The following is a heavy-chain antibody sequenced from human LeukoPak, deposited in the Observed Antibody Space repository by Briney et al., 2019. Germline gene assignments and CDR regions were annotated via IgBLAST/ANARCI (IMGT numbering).Heavy chain of an antibody. CDR1: GGSITNTNY. Sequence: SETLSLTCGVSGGSITNTNYWTWVRQPPGKGLEWIGEVNPQGSTNYNPSLMGRVAIAVDTSGNHISLQLTSVTAADTAVYYCAREGGPYRPLDYSGQGTLVTVSS. CDR2: VNPQGST. CDR3: AREGGPYRPLDY. J-gene: IGHJ4*02. V-gene: IGHV4-4*02.